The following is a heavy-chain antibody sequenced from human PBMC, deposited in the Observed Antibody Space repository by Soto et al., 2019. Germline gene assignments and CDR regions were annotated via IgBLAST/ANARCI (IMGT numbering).Heavy chain of an antibody. Sequence: QVQLVESGGGLVKPGGSLRLSCAASGFTFSDYYMSWIRQAPGKGLEWVSYISSSGSTIYYADSVKGRFTISRDNAKNSLYLQMNSLRAEDTAVYYCARDAYYGFWSGYYRYDAFDIWGQGTMVTVSS. J-gene: IGHJ3*02. CDR1: GFTFSDYY. D-gene: IGHD3-3*01. CDR3: ARDAYYGFWSGYYRYDAFDI. V-gene: IGHV3-11*01. CDR2: ISSSGSTI.